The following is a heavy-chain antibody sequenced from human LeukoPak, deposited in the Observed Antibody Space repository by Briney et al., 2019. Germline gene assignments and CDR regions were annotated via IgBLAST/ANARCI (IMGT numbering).Heavy chain of an antibody. Sequence: PSETLSLTCAVYGGSFSGYYWSWTRQPPGKGLEWIGEMNHSGSTNYNPSLKSRVTISIDTSKNQFSLKLSSVTAADTAVYYCARHLYGSSWYGLDPWGQGTLVTVSS. V-gene: IGHV4-34*01. CDR1: GGSFSGYY. D-gene: IGHD6-13*01. J-gene: IGHJ5*02. CDR3: ARHLYGSSWYGLDP. CDR2: MNHSGST.